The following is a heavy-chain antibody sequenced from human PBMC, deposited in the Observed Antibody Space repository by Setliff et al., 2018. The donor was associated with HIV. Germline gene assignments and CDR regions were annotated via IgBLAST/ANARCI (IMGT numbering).Heavy chain of an antibody. CDR1: EFTFTGYY. CDR2: INPNSGGT. D-gene: IGHD2-15*01. J-gene: IGHJ4*02. Sequence: ASVKVSCKASEFTFTGYYIRWMRQAPEQGLEWMGWINPNSGGTNYAEKFQGRVTMTGDTSISTAYMELSRLRSDDTAVYYCARGYCSGGSCYAPFDYWGQGALVTVSS. V-gene: IGHV1-2*02. CDR3: ARGYCSGGSCYAPFDY.